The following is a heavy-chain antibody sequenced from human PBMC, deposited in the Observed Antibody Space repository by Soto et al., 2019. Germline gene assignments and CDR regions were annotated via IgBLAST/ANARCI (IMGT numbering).Heavy chain of an antibody. V-gene: IGHV4-39*01. J-gene: IGHJ4*02. CDR2: IYYSGST. CDR1: GGSFRNYY. D-gene: IGHD6-19*01. Sequence: PWETLSLTCGVYGGSFRNYYWIWARQPPGKGLEWIGSIYYSGSTYYNPSLKSRVTISVDTSKNQFSLKLSSVTAADTAVYYCARPPYSSGWYSFGYWGQGTLVTVSS. CDR3: ARPPYSSGWYSFGY.